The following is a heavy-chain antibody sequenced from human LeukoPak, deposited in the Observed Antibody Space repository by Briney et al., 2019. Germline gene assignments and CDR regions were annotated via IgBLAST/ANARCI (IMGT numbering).Heavy chain of an antibody. D-gene: IGHD6-13*01. CDR2: IDQDGSDK. CDR3: ARDRHFTAAAPDY. Sequence: GGSLRLSCAASGFTLSDFWMSWDRQAPGKGLEWVANIDQDGSDKNYVGSVKGRFTISRDDAKNSLYLQMNRLRAEDTAVYYCARDRHFTAAAPDYWGQGTLVTVSS. V-gene: IGHV3-7*01. CDR1: GFTLSDFW. J-gene: IGHJ4*02.